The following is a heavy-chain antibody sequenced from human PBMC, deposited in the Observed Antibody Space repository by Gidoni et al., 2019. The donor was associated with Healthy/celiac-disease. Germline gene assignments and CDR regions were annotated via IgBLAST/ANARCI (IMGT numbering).Heavy chain of an antibody. V-gene: IGHV1-69*02. CDR2: IIPILGIA. CDR3: ASEGTAVTDAFDI. J-gene: IGHJ3*02. D-gene: IGHD4-17*01. CDR1: GGTFSSYT. Sequence: QVQLVQSGAEVKKPGSSVKVSCKASGGTFSSYTISWVRQAPGQGLEWMGRIIPILGIANYAQKFQGRVTITADKSTSTAYMGLSSLRSEDTAVYYCASEGTAVTDAFDIWGQGTMVTVSS.